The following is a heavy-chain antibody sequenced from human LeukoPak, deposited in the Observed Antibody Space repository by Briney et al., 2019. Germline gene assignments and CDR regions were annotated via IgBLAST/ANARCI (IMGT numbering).Heavy chain of an antibody. CDR3: AREGCSGGSCRPYYFDY. J-gene: IGHJ4*02. CDR1: GGTFSSYT. V-gene: IGHV1-69*04. CDR2: IIPILGIA. D-gene: IGHD2-15*01. Sequence: GASVKVSCKASGGTFSSYTISWVRQAPGQGLEWMGRIIPILGIANYAQKFQGRVTITADKSTSTAYMELSSLRSEDTAVYYCAREGCSGGSCRPYYFDYWGQGTLVTVSS.